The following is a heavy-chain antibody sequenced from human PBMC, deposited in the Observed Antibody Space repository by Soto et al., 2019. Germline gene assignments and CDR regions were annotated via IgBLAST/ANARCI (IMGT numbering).Heavy chain of an antibody. Sequence: QVQLQQWGAGLLKPSETLSLTCAVYGGSFSGYYWSWIRQPPGKGLEWIGEINHSGSINYNPSLKSRVTISVDTSKNQFSLKLSSVTAADTAVYYCARLKESSSWSHYYYYGMDVWGQGTTVTVSS. CDR2: INHSGSI. D-gene: IGHD6-13*01. V-gene: IGHV4-34*01. CDR3: ARLKESSSWSHYYYYGMDV. CDR1: GGSFSGYY. J-gene: IGHJ6*02.